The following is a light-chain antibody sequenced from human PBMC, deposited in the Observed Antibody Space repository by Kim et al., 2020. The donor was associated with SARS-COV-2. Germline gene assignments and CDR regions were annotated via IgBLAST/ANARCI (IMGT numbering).Light chain of an antibody. Sequence: VALGQTVRITCQGDSHRSYYASWYQQKPGQAPVLVIYGKNNRPSGIPDRFSGSSSGNTASLTITGAQAEDEADYYCNSRDSSGAVFGGGTQLTVL. J-gene: IGLJ7*01. CDR1: SHRSYY. V-gene: IGLV3-19*01. CDR3: NSRDSSGAV. CDR2: GKN.